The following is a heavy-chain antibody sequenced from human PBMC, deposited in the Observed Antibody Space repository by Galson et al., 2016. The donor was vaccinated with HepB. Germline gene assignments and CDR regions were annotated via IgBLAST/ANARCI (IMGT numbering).Heavy chain of an antibody. D-gene: IGHD3-3*01. CDR3: ARDRSKYDFWSGYMPDYYFDY. CDR2: ISSGSRDI. V-gene: IGHV3-21*01. CDR1: GFTFSDFS. J-gene: IGHJ4*02. Sequence: SLRLSCAASGFTFSDFSMNWVRQAPGKGLEWVSSISSGSRDIYYADSVKGRFTIPRDNAKNSLYLQMNSLRAEDTAVYYCARDRSKYDFWSGYMPDYYFDYWGQGTLVTVSS.